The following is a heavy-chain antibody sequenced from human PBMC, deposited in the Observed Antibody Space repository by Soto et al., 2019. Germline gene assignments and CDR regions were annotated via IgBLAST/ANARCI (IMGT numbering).Heavy chain of an antibody. CDR1: GFTFSSYS. CDR3: ARDLRATVTTLYAFDI. V-gene: IGHV3-21*01. CDR2: ISSSSSYI. Sequence: EVQLVESGGGLVKPGGSLRLSCAASGFTFSSYSMNWVRQAPGKGLEWVSSISSSSSYIYYADSVKGRFTISRDNAKKSLYLQMNSLRSEDTGVYYCARDLRATVTTLYAFDIWGQGTMVTVSS. J-gene: IGHJ3*02. D-gene: IGHD4-17*01.